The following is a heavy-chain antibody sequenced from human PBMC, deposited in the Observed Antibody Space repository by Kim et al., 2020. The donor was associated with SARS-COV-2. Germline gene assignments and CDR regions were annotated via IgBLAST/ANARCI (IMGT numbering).Heavy chain of an antibody. Sequence: EEAASVRGRATVSRGDSKNSLYLEMTSLKAEDAAVYYCVRVDGHYYAMDVWGQGTTVTVSS. CDR3: VRVDGHYYAMDV. V-gene: IGHV3-72*01. J-gene: IGHJ6*02.